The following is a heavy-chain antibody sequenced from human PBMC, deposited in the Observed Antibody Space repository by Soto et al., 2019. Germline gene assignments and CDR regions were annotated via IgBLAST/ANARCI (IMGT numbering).Heavy chain of an antibody. J-gene: IGHJ4*02. V-gene: IGHV4-39*01. CDR1: GGSISSSSYY. D-gene: IGHD6-19*01. Sequence: QLQLQESGPGRVKPSEPLSLTRTVTGGSISSSSYYWGWIRQPPGKGLECIGSIYYSGSTYYNTSLKSRVTISVDQYKSQCSLKLSSVYAADTAVYYCARHEVHSSGFTDYWGQGTLVTVSS. CDR2: IYYSGST. CDR3: ARHEVHSSGFTDY.